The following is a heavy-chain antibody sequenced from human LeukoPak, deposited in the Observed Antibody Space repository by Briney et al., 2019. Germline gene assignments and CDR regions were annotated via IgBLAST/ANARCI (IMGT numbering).Heavy chain of an antibody. CDR2: ISSSGSTI. CDR3: ARDNWIEAHYFDY. J-gene: IGHJ4*02. Sequence: ISSSGSTIYYADSVKGRFTVSRDNARKSLFLQMNSLRAEDTAVYYCARDNWIEAHYFDYWGQGTLVTVSS. D-gene: IGHD1-20*01. V-gene: IGHV3-11*04.